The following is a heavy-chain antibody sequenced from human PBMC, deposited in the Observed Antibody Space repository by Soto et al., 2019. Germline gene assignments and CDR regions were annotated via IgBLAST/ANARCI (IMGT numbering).Heavy chain of an antibody. J-gene: IGHJ3*02. CDR1: GFTFSSYG. V-gene: IGHV3-30*18. Sequence: GGSLRFSCAASGFTFSSYGMHWVRQAPGKGLEWVAVISYDGSNKYYADSVKGRFTISRDNSKNTLYLQMNSLRAEDTAVYYCAKDVSACSGGSCYESLAFDIWGQGTMVTVSS. CDR3: AKDVSACSGGSCYESLAFDI. D-gene: IGHD2-15*01. CDR2: ISYDGSNK.